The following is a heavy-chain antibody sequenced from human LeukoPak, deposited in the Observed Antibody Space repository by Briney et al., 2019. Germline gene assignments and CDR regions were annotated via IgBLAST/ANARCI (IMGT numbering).Heavy chain of an antibody. V-gene: IGHV4-4*02. CDR1: GGSISSSNW. D-gene: IGHD2-15*01. J-gene: IGHJ6*03. CDR3: AGVVAATPSYMDV. Sequence: TSETLSLTCAVSGGSISSSNWWSWVRQPPGKGLEWIGEIYHSGSTNYNPSLKSRVTISVDKSKNQFSLKLSSVTAADTAVYYCAGVVAATPSYMDVWGKGTTVTVSS. CDR2: IYHSGST.